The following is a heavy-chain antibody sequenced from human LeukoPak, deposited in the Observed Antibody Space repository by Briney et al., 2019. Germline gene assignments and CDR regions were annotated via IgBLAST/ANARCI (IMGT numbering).Heavy chain of an antibody. Sequence: ASVKVSCKASGYTFTDYYMHWVRQAPGQGLEWMGILNPSGGNTNFAQKFQGRVTVTRDTSTNTVYMELSSLTSEDTDVYYCARDKGAGRRPFDYWGQGSLVTVSS. CDR2: LNPSGGNT. J-gene: IGHJ4*02. V-gene: IGHV1-46*01. CDR1: GYTFTDYY. CDR3: ARDKGAGRRPFDY. D-gene: IGHD4/OR15-4a*01.